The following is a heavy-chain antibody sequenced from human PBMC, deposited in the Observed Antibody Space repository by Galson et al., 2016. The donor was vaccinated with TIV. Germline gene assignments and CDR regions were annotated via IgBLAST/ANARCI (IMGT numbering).Heavy chain of an antibody. CDR2: IIPILGIT. Sequence: SVKVSCKASRGTFSSYAISWVRQAPGQGLEWMGRIIPILGITNYAQKFRGRVTITVDEFTSTANMELSSLKSDDTAVYCCARGGSGSAIDYWGQGILVTVSS. D-gene: IGHD1-26*01. V-gene: IGHV1-69*04. CDR1: RGTFSSYA. J-gene: IGHJ4*02. CDR3: ARGGSGSAIDY.